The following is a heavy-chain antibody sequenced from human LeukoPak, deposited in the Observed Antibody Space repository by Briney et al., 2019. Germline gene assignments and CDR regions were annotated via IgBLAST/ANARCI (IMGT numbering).Heavy chain of an antibody. Sequence: GGSLRLSCAASGFTFSSYATSWVRQAPGKGLEWVSGISGSGGITYYADSVKGRFTTSRDNSKSTLYLQMNSLRAEDTAIYYCAKDPKGFSSSWLFDCWGQGALVTVSS. D-gene: IGHD6-13*01. J-gene: IGHJ4*02. CDR3: AKDPKGFSSSWLFDC. CDR1: GFTFSSYA. CDR2: ISGSGGIT. V-gene: IGHV3-23*01.